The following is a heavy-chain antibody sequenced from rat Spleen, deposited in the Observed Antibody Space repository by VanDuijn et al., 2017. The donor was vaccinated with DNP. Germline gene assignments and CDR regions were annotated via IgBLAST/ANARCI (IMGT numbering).Heavy chain of an antibody. J-gene: IGHJ2*01. V-gene: IGHV5-58*01. CDR1: GFTFSSYW. CDR2: INTDGGST. D-gene: IGHD1-6*01. CDR3: ATRGYYGLAYYFHY. Sequence: EVQLVETGGGLVQPGRSLKLSCVASGFTFSSYWMYWIRQAPGKGLEWVASINTDGGSTYYPDSVKGRFTISRDNAKSTLYLQMDRLRSEDTATYYCATRGYYGLAYYFHYWGQGVMVTVSS.